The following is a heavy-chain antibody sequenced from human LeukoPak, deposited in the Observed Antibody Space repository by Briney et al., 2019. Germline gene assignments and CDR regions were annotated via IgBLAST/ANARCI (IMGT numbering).Heavy chain of an antibody. CDR3: ARGEVRGVIITAYDAFDI. D-gene: IGHD3-10*01. J-gene: IGHJ3*02. CDR2: INPSGGST. Sequence: GASVKVSCKASGYTFTSYYMHWVRQAPGQGLEWMGIINPSGGSTSYAQKFQGRVTMTRDTSTSTVYMELSSLRSGDTAVYYCARGEVRGVIITAYDAFDIWGQGTMVTVSS. V-gene: IGHV1-46*01. CDR1: GYTFTSYY.